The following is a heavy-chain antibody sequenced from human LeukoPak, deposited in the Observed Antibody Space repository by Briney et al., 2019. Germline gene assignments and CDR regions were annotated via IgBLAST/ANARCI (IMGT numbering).Heavy chain of an antibody. CDR3: ARSRIFGVVIGFDY. CDR1: AATLRNCS. Sequence: KLARSASAATLRNCSTSWVPQDYKQRLEWMGGIIPIFGTANYAQKFQGRVTITTDESTSTAYMELSSLRSEDTAVYYCARSRIFGVVIGFDYWGQGTLVTVSS. J-gene: IGHJ4*02. D-gene: IGHD3-3*02. CDR2: IIPIFGTA. V-gene: IGHV1-69*05.